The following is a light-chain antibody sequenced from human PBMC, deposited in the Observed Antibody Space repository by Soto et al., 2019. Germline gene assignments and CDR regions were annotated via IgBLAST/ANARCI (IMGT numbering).Light chain of an antibody. Sequence: QSALTQPASVSGSPGQSITISCTGTSSDVGSYKFVAWYQQHPGKAPKIMIYEGSKRPSGVSNRFSGSKSGNTASLTSSGLQAEDEADYYCCPYAGDSAWVFGRGTKLTVL. CDR1: SSDVGSYKF. J-gene: IGLJ3*02. CDR2: EGS. CDR3: CPYAGDSAWV. V-gene: IGLV2-23*01.